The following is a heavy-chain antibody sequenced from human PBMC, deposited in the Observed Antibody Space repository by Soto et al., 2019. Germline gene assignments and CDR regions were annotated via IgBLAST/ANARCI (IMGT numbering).Heavy chain of an antibody. V-gene: IGHV4-4*07. CDR3: AREARLRWPSDVKGWLHFFDY. D-gene: IGHD4-17*01. J-gene: IGHJ4*02. CDR2: IYTSGST. Sequence: QVQLQESGPGLVKPSETPSLTCTVSGGSISSYYWSWIRQPAGKGLEWIGRIYTSGSTNYNPSLKSRVTMSVDTSKNQFSLKLSSVTAADTAVYYCAREARLRWPSDVKGWLHFFDYWGQGTLVTVSS. CDR1: GGSISSYY.